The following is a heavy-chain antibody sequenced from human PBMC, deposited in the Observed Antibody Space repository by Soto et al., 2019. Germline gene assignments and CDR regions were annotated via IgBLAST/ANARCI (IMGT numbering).Heavy chain of an antibody. CDR3: ARGGSYITSFYFDC. J-gene: IGHJ4*02. CDR2: IIPIFGTA. CDR1: GGTFSSYA. V-gene: IGHV1-69*01. D-gene: IGHD1-26*01. Sequence: QVQLVQSGAEVKKPGSSVKVSCKASGGTFSSYAISWVRQAPGQGLEWMGGIIPIFGTANYAQKFQGRVTITADESTSTAYMELSSLRSDDTAVYYCARGGSYITSFYFDCWGQGTLVSVSS.